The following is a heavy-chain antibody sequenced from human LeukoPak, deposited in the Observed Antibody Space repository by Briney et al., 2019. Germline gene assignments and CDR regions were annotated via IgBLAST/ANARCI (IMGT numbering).Heavy chain of an antibody. CDR3: ARDHDILTGLDY. CDR2: ISYDGSNK. CDR1: GFTFSSYA. D-gene: IGHD3-9*01. J-gene: IGHJ4*02. V-gene: IGHV3-30-3*01. Sequence: PGGSLRLSCAASGFTFSSYAMHWVRQAPGKGLEWVAVISYDGSNKYYADSVKGRFTISRDNSKNTLYLQMNSLRAEDTAVYYCARDHDILTGLDYWGQGTLVTVSS.